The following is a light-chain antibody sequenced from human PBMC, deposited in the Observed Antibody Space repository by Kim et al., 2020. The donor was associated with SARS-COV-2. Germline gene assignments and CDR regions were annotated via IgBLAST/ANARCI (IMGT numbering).Light chain of an antibody. J-gene: IGKJ4*01. CDR3: QQSYSTLT. Sequence: DIQMTQSPSSLSASVGDRVTITCRASQSISSYLNWYQQKPGKAPKLLIYAASSLQSGVPSRFSGSGSGTDFTLTISSLQPEDFATYSCQQSYSTLTFGGGTKLEI. V-gene: IGKV1-39*01. CDR1: QSISSY. CDR2: AAS.